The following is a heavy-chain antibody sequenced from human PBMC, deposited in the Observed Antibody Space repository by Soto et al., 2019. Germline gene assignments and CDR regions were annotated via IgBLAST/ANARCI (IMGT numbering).Heavy chain of an antibody. CDR2: IYYSGST. CDR3: APEDTGYCSSTSCYGPNAFDI. V-gene: IGHV4-39*01. Sequence: PSETLSLTCTVSGGSISSSSYYWGWIRQPPGKGLEWIGSIYYSGSTYYNPSLKSRVTISVDTSKNQFSLKLSSVTAADTAVYYCAPEDTGYCSSTSCYGPNAFDIWGQGTMVTVSS. J-gene: IGHJ3*02. CDR1: GGSISSSSYY. D-gene: IGHD2-2*03.